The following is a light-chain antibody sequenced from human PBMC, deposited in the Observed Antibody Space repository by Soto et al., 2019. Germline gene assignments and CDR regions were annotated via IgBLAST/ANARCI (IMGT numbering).Light chain of an antibody. J-gene: IGKJ4*01. Sequence: DIQMTQSPSTLSASVGDRVTITCRASQSISTWLAWYQQKSGKAPKLLIYAASSLQSGVPSRFSGSGSVTDFTLTISSLQPEDFATYYCQQSYYAPPTFGGGTKVDIK. V-gene: IGKV1-39*01. CDR1: QSISTW. CDR2: AAS. CDR3: QQSYYAPPT.